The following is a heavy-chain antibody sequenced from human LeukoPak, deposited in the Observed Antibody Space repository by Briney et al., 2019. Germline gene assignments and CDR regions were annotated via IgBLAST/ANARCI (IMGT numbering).Heavy chain of an antibody. CDR2: ITWDGAGT. V-gene: IGHV3-43*01. Sequence: GGSLRFSCAASGLTFDDYTMHWVRQPPGKGLEWVSLITWDGAGTHYTDSVKGRFTISRDNSKDSMYLHMKSLRPEDTAVYYCTKEMPRSGDKAFDRWGPRTMVTVSA. CDR3: TKEMPRSGDKAFDR. D-gene: IGHD5-12*01. CDR1: GLTFDDYT. J-gene: IGHJ3*02.